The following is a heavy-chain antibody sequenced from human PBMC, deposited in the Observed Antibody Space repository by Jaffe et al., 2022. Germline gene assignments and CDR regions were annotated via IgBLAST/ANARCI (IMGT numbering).Heavy chain of an antibody. J-gene: IGHJ4*02. V-gene: IGHV3-21*01. D-gene: IGHD2-2*01. CDR3: ARDRWLPPGDIVVVPAAMS. CDR2: ISSSSSYI. Sequence: EVQLVESGGGLVKPGGSLRLSCAASGFTFSSYSMNWVRQAPGKGLEWVSSISSSSSYIYYADSVKGRFTISRDNAKNSLYLQMNSLRAEDTAVYYCARDRWLPPGDIVVVPAAMSWGQGTLVTVSS. CDR1: GFTFSSYS.